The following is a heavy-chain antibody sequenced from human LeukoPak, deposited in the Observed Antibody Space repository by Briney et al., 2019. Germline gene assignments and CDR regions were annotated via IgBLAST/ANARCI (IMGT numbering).Heavy chain of an antibody. CDR3: ARILLEYCSSTSCYLPDY. V-gene: IGHV1-18*01. CDR1: GYTFTSYG. CDR2: ISAYNGNT. D-gene: IGHD2-2*01. Sequence: ASVKVSCKASGYTFTSYGISWVRQAPGQGLEWMGWISAYNGNTNYAQKLQGRVTMTTDTSTSTAYMELRSLRSDDTAVYYCARILLEYCSSTSCYLPDYWGQGTLVTVSS. J-gene: IGHJ4*02.